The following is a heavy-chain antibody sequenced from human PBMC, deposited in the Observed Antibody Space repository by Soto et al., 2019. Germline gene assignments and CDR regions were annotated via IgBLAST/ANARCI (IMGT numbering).Heavy chain of an antibody. V-gene: IGHV1-24*01. J-gene: IGHJ6*02. Sequence: ASVKVSCKVSGYTLTELSMHWVRQSPGKGLDWMGGFDPEDGETIYAQKFQGRVTMTEDTSTDTAYMELSSLRSEDTAVYYCATRLLWFGEEASYYYYGMDVWGEWTTVTVSS. CDR3: ATRLLWFGEEASYYYYGMDV. D-gene: IGHD3-10*01. CDR1: GYTLTELS. CDR2: FDPEDGET.